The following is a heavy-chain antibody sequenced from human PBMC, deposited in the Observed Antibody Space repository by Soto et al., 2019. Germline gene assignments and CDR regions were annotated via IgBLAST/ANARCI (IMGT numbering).Heavy chain of an antibody. D-gene: IGHD5-12*01. J-gene: IGHJ3*02. V-gene: IGHV3-23*01. Sequence: EVQLLESGGGLVQPGGSLRLSCAASGFTFSSYAMSWVRQAPGKGLEWVSAISGSGGSTYYADSVKGRFTISRDNSKNTMYLQMNSLRAEDTAVYYCAKDVIKRVATIDGAFDIWGQGTMVTVSS. CDR1: GFTFSSYA. CDR3: AKDVIKRVATIDGAFDI. CDR2: ISGSGGST.